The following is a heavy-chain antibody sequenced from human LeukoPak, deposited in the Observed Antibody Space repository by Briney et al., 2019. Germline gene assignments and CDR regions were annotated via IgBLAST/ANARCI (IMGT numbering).Heavy chain of an antibody. D-gene: IGHD1-1*01. V-gene: IGHV1-2*04. Sequence: ASVKVSCKASGYTFTGYYMHWVRQAPGQGLEWMGWINPNSGGTNYAQKFQGWVTMTRDTSISTAYMELSRLRSDDTAVYYCAREWPSDLSTTGKNRITGYGMDVWGQGTTVTVSS. J-gene: IGHJ6*02. CDR1: GYTFTGYY. CDR2: INPNSGGT. CDR3: AREWPSDLSTTGKNRITGYGMDV.